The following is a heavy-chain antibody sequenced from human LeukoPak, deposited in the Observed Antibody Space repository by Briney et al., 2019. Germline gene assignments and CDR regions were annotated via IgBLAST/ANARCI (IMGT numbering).Heavy chain of an antibody. CDR3: ARRFSRSGYYRPFDY. Sequence: NPSETLSLTCAVYGGSFSGYYWSWIRQPPGKGLEWIGEINHSGSTNYNPSLKSRVTISVDTSKNQFSLKLSSVTAADTAVYYCARRFSRSGYYRPFDYWGQGTLVTVSS. V-gene: IGHV4-34*01. CDR1: GGSFSGYY. CDR2: INHSGST. D-gene: IGHD3-3*01. J-gene: IGHJ4*02.